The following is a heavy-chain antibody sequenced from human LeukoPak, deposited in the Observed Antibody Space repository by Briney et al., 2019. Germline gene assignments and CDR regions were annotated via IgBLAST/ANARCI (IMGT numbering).Heavy chain of an antibody. CDR1: GFTFDAYT. Sequence: GGSLRLSCAASGFTFDAYTIHWVRQAPGKGLEWVSAMSGGGVSTYYADSVKGRFTISRDNSKNTLYLQVSSLRAEDTAVYYCAKVGSSGWFYFDSWGQGTLVTVSS. D-gene: IGHD6-19*01. V-gene: IGHV3-23*01. CDR2: MSGGGVST. J-gene: IGHJ4*02. CDR3: AKVGSSGWFYFDS.